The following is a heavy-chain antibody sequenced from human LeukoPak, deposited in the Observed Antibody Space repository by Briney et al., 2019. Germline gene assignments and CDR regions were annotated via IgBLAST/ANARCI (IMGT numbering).Heavy chain of an antibody. V-gene: IGHV3-30*18. CDR2: ISSDGSNK. CDR3: AKDWSFYYYGMDV. Sequence: PGRSLRLSCAASGFTFSSYGMHWARQAPGKGLEWVAVISSDGSNKYYADSVKGRFTISRDNSKNTLYLQMNSLRAEDTAVYYCAKDWSFYYYGMDVWGQGTTVTVSS. J-gene: IGHJ6*02. CDR1: GFTFSSYG. D-gene: IGHD3-16*02.